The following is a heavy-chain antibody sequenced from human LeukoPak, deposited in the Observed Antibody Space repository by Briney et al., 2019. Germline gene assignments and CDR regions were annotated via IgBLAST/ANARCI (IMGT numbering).Heavy chain of an antibody. V-gene: IGHV1-18*01. Sequence: ASVKVSRKASGYTFTSYGISWVRQAPGQGLEWMEWISAYNGNTNYAQKLQGRVTMTTDTSTSTAYMELRSLRSDDTAVYYCARGLPYYYDSSGYSDYFGYWGQGTLVTVSS. CDR3: ARGLPYYYDSSGYSDYFGY. J-gene: IGHJ4*02. CDR1: GYTFTSYG. D-gene: IGHD3-22*01. CDR2: ISAYNGNT.